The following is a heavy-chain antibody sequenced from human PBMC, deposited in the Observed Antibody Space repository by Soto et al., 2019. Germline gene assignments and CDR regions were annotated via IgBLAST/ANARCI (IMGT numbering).Heavy chain of an antibody. D-gene: IGHD2-8*01. CDR2: IFHDGTA. Sequence: PSETLSLTCAVSGVSISSGNWWTWVRQTPPRGLEYIGEIFHDGTANYYPSFERRVAISVDTSKNQFSLKLTYVTAADTAIYFCSRLVYATRLNSMYFDFWGQGALVPVSS. V-gene: IGHV4-4*02. CDR1: GVSISSGNW. CDR3: SRLVYATRLNSMYFDF. J-gene: IGHJ4*02.